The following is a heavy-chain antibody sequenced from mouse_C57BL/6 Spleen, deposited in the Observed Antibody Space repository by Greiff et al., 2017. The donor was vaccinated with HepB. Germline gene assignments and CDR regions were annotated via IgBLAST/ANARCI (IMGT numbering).Heavy chain of an antibody. CDR1: GFTFSSYT. V-gene: IGHV5-9*01. CDR3: ARQREQLRLRAFAY. CDR2: ISGGGGNT. J-gene: IGHJ3*01. Sequence: EVKLVESGGGLVKPGGSLKLSCAASGFTFSSYTMSWVRQTPEKRLEWVATISGGGGNTYYPDSVKGRFTISRDNAKNTLYLQMSSLRSEDTALYYCARQREQLRLRAFAYWGQGTLVTVSA. D-gene: IGHD3-2*02.